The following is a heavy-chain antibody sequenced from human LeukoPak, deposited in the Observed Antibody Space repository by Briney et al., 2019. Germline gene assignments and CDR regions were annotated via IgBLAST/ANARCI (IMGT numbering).Heavy chain of an antibody. V-gene: IGHV4-4*02. CDR1: GGSISSSNW. CDR2: IYHSGST. J-gene: IGHJ3*02. CDR3: ASGVYGMISRAFDI. Sequence: KPSETLSLTCAVSGGSISSSNWWSWVRQPPGKGLEWIGEIYHSGSTNYNPSLKSRVTISVDTSKNHFSLKVTSLTPADTAVYYCASGVYGMISRAFDIWGQGTMVTVSS. D-gene: IGHD4-17*01.